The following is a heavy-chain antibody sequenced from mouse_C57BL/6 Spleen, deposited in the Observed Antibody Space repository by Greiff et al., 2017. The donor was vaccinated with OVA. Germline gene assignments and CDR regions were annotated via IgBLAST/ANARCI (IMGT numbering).Heavy chain of an antibody. J-gene: IGHJ4*01. V-gene: IGHV1-7*01. D-gene: IGHD2-5*01. CDR1: GYTFTSYW. CDR2: INPSSGYT. Sequence: QVQLQQSGAELAKPGASVKLSCKASGYTFTSYWMHWVKQRPGQGLEWIGYINPSSGYTKYNQKFKDKATLTADKSSSTAYMQLSSLTYEDSAVYYCARREYSNPYAMDYWGQGTSVTVSS. CDR3: ARREYSNPYAMDY.